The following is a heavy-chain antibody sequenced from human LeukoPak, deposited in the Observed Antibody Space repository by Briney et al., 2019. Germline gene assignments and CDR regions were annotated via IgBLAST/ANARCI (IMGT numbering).Heavy chain of an antibody. CDR3: ATSAGYSSGWYSDI. CDR1: GLTFTDYY. V-gene: IGHV3-11*04. J-gene: IGHJ6*04. CDR2: ISVSGTSM. D-gene: IGHD6-19*01. Sequence: GGSLRLSCATSGLTFTDYYMSWIRQAPGKGLEWVSYISVSGTSMYYADSVKGRFTISRDNAKNSLYLQMNSLRAEDTAVYYCATSAGYSSGWYSDIWGKGTTVTVSS.